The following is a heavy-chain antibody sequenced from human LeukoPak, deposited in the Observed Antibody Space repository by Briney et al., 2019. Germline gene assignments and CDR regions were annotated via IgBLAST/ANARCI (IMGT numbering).Heavy chain of an antibody. J-gene: IGHJ3*02. CDR1: GYTFTSYD. Sequence: ASVKVSCKASGYTFTSYDINWVRQATRQGLEWMGWMNPNSGNTGYAQKFQGRVTITRNTSISTAYMELSSLRSEDTAVYYCASARYYFDSSGYYYSGLDAFDIWGQGTMVAVSS. D-gene: IGHD3-22*01. V-gene: IGHV1-8*03. CDR2: MNPNSGNT. CDR3: ASARYYFDSSGYYYSGLDAFDI.